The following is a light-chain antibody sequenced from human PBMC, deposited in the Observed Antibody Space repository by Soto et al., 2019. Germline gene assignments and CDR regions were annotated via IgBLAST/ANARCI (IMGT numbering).Light chain of an antibody. J-gene: IGKJ4*01. CDR2: DAS. CDR3: QQRSNWPPLT. V-gene: IGKV3-11*01. CDR1: QSVSSY. Sequence: EIVFTQSPATLSLSPGERATLSCRASQSVSSYLAWYQQKPGQAPRLLIYDASNRATVIPARFSGSGSGTDFTLTISSLEPEDFAVYYCQQRSNWPPLTFGGGTKVHIK.